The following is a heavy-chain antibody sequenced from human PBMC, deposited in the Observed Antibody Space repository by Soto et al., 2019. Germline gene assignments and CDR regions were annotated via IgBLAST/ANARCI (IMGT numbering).Heavy chain of an antibody. J-gene: IGHJ4*02. CDR2: FDPEDGET. V-gene: IGHV1-24*01. CDR1: GYTLTELS. Sequence: ASVKVSCKVSGYTLTELSMHWVRQAPGKGLEWMGGFDPEDGETIYAQKFQGRVTMTEDTSTDTAYMELSSLRPEDAAVYYCARDMEIVPSEGGFYFDFWGQGALVTVSS. CDR3: ARDMEIVPSEGGFYFDF. D-gene: IGHD2-2*03.